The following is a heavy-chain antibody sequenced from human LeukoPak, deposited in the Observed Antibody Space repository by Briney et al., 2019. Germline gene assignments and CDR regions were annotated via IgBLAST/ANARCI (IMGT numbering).Heavy chain of an antibody. CDR1: GYTFTDYS. J-gene: IGHJ4*02. CDR3: ARGRGSTSSIFDY. V-gene: IGHV1-2*02. CDR2: INPNNGGT. Sequence: GASVKVSCKASGYTFTDYSMNWVRQAPGQGLEWMGWINPNNGGTNYAQKFQGRVTMTRGTSISTAYMELSRLTSDDTAVYHCARGRGSTSSIFDYSRPGTLVTVSS. D-gene: IGHD2-2*01.